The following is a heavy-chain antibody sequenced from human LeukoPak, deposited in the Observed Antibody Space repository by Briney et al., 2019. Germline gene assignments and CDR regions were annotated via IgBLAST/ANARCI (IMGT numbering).Heavy chain of an antibody. CDR1: GFTFSSYA. Sequence: SGGSLRLSCAASGFTFSSYAMSWVRQAPGKGLEWVSAISGSGGSTYYADSVKGRFTISRDNSKNTLYLQMNSLRAEDTAVYYCAKSPRGSWYPFDYWGQGTLGTVSS. CDR2: ISGSGGST. J-gene: IGHJ4*02. V-gene: IGHV3-23*01. D-gene: IGHD6-13*01. CDR3: AKSPRGSWYPFDY.